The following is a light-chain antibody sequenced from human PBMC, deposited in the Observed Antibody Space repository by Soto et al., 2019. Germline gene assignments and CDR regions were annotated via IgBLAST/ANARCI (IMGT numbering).Light chain of an antibody. CDR3: QQYSSSPPT. CDR1: QSVNSRY. CDR2: SAS. V-gene: IGKV3-20*01. J-gene: IGKJ4*01. Sequence: EIVLTQSPGIMYLSPGERATLSCRASQSVNSRYLAWYQLKPGQAPRLLINSASSRASGIPDRFSGGGSGTDFTLTISRLEPEDFAVYYCQQYSSSPPTFGGGTKVEI.